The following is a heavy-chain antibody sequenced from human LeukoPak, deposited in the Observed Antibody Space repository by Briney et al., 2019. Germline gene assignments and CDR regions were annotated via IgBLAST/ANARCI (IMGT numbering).Heavy chain of an antibody. CDR1: GGSISSGGYY. D-gene: IGHD6-13*01. Sequence: SETLSLTCTVSGGSISSGGYYWSWIRQPPGKGLEWIGYIYHSGSTYYNPSLKSRVTISVDRSKNQFSLKLSSVTAADTAVYYCARRYSSSWYEYYFDYWGQGTLVTVSS. CDR3: ARRYSSSWYEYYFDY. CDR2: IYHSGST. V-gene: IGHV4-30-2*01. J-gene: IGHJ4*02.